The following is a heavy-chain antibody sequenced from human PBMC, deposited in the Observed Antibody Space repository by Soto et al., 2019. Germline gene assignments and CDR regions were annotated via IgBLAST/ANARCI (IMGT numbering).Heavy chain of an antibody. J-gene: IGHJ4*02. V-gene: IGHV1-58*01. CDR3: AADRDYDFWSGLIRDPPWNLDY. D-gene: IGHD3-3*01. CDR1: GFTFSSSA. Sequence: SVKVSCKASGFTFSSSAVQWVRQARGQLLEWIGWIVVGSGDTNYAQKFQERVTITRDMSTSTTYMKLSSLTSEDTAVYYCAADRDYDFWSGLIRDPPWNLDYWGQGTLVTVSS. CDR2: IVVGSGDT.